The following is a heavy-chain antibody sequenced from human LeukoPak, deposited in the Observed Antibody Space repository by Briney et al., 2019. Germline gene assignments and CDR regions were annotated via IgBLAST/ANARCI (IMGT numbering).Heavy chain of an antibody. V-gene: IGHV1-2*02. CDR2: INPNSGGT. Sequence: GASVKVSCKPSGYTFTGYYMRWVRQAPGRGREWMGWINPNSGGTNYARKFQGRVTMTRDTSISTAYMELRRLRPDDTAMYYCATTNTPKGTFDHWGQGTLVPVSS. J-gene: IGHJ4*02. D-gene: IGHD5-18*01. CDR1: GYTFTGYY. CDR3: ATTNTPKGTFDH.